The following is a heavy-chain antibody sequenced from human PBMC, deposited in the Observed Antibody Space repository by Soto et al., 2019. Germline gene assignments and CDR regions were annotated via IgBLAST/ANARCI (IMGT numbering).Heavy chain of an antibody. CDR2: IFYGGGSGVA. CDR3: ARRGGGDSLFDS. Sequence: QLHLQESGPGLVEPSETLSLTCTVSGGSFSSRNYYWGWIRQPPGKGLEWIGNIFYGGGSGVAYFSPSLKSRVTTSVDTSEKQLSLNMRSLTAADTAVYFCARRGGGDSLFDSWGQGKLVTVSS. CDR1: GGSFSSRNYY. V-gene: IGHV4-39*01. J-gene: IGHJ4*02. D-gene: IGHD4-17*01.